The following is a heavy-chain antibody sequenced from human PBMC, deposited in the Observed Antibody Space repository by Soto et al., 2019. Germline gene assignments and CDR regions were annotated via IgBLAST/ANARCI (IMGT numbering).Heavy chain of an antibody. CDR3: ARLMTTVTPWFDP. V-gene: IGHV4-59*01. J-gene: IGHJ5*02. CDR1: GGSISSYY. D-gene: IGHD4-17*01. Sequence: PSETLSLTCTVSGGSISSYYWSWIRQPPGKGLEWIGYIYYSGSTNYNPSLKSRVTISVDTSKNQFSLKLSSVTAADTAVYYCARLMTTVTPWFDPWGQGTLVTVSS. CDR2: IYYSGST.